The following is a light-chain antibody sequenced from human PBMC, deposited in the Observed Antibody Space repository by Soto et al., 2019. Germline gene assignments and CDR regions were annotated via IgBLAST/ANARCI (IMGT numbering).Light chain of an antibody. V-gene: IGKV3-20*01. J-gene: IGKJ1*01. Sequence: EIVLTQSPATLSVSPGERATLSCRASQSVITNLAWYQQKPGQAPRLLIHDASSRATGISDRFTGSGSGTDFTLTITTLEPEDFAVYYCQQYGSSPRTFGLGTKVDIK. CDR1: QSVITN. CDR2: DAS. CDR3: QQYGSSPRT.